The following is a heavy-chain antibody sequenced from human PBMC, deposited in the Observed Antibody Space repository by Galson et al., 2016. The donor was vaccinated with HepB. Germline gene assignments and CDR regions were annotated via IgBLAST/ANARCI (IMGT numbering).Heavy chain of an antibody. V-gene: IGHV4-4*02. D-gene: IGHD6-19*01. Sequence: SETLSLTCAVSGGSISSTNWWSWVRQPPTKGLEWIGEIYHSGSTNYNPSLKSRVTISVDTSKSQFSLKLSSVTAADTAVYYCARSPGIEVAGTLGFYGLDVWGQGTTVTVSS. CDR2: IYHSGST. CDR3: ARSPGIEVAGTLGFYGLDV. CDR1: GGSISSTNW. J-gene: IGHJ6*02.